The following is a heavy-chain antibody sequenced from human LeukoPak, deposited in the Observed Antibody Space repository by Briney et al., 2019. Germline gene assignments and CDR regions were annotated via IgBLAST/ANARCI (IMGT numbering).Heavy chain of an antibody. D-gene: IGHD4-17*01. CDR2: ISAYNGNT. CDR1: GYTFTSYG. CDR3: ARGPPFYGDPQGDDY. Sequence: GASVKVSCKASGYTFTSYGISWVRQAPGQGLEWVGWISAYNGNTNYAQKLQGRVTMTTDTSTSAAYMELRSVRSDDTAVYYCARGPPFYGDPQGDDYWGQGALVTVSS. V-gene: IGHV1-18*01. J-gene: IGHJ4*02.